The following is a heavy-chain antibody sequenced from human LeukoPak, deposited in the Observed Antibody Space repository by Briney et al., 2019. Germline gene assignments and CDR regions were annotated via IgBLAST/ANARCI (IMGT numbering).Heavy chain of an antibody. D-gene: IGHD1-20*01. Sequence: GGSLRLSCAASGFTVSSNYMSWVRQAPGKGLEWVSVIYSGGSTYYADSVKGRFTISRDNSKNTLYLQMNSLRVEDTAVYYCVPLNWNPPGDFDRWGQGTLVTVSS. V-gene: IGHV3-66*01. J-gene: IGHJ4*02. CDR2: IYSGGST. CDR1: GFTVSSNY. CDR3: VPLNWNPPGDFDR.